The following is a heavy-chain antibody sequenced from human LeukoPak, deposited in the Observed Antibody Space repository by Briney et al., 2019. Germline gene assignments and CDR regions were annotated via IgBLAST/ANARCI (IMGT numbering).Heavy chain of an antibody. J-gene: IGHJ4*02. CDR2: ISGSGGST. CDR3: AKAGYGSGSYYTLSHFDY. V-gene: IGHV3-23*01. D-gene: IGHD3-10*01. CDR1: GFPFSSYA. Sequence: GGSLRLSCAASGFPFSSYAMSWVRPAPGKGLEWVSAISGSGGSTYYADSVKGRFTISRDNSKNTLYLQMNSLRAEYTAVYYCAKAGYGSGSYYTLSHFDYWGQGTLVTVSS.